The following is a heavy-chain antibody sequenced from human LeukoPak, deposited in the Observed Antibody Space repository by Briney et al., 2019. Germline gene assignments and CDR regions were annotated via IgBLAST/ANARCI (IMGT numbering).Heavy chain of an antibody. J-gene: IGHJ6*03. V-gene: IGHV3-9*01. Sequence: PGGSLRLSCAASAFTFDDYAMHWFRQAPGKGLEWVSSISWSGARIAYADSVKGRFTISRDNAKNSLYLQMNSLRTEDTALYYCAQDPVSRSPNNYYYYTDVWGKGTTVTVSS. D-gene: IGHD3-3*02. CDR3: AQDPVSRSPNNYYYYTDV. CDR1: AFTFDDYA. CDR2: ISWSGARI.